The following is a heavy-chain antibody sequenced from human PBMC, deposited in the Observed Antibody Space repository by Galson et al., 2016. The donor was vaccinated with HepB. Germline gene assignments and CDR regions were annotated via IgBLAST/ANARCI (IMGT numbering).Heavy chain of an antibody. CDR2: VHSGGRT. Sequence: SLRLSCAASGLTVSRSYMSWVRQAPGKGLEWVSIVHSGGRTYYSDSVKGRFTISRDNSKNTLWLQMDSLRAEDTAVYFCAKLIRTGSSGSDSWGQGTLVTVSS. D-gene: IGHD5-12*01. CDR3: AKLIRTGSSGSDS. V-gene: IGHV3-66*01. CDR1: GLTVSRSY. J-gene: IGHJ4*02.